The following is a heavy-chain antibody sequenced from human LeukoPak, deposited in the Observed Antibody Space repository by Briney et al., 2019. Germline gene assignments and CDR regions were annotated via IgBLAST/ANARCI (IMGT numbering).Heavy chain of an antibody. CDR3: ASHQANLDTAILDY. Sequence: SETLSLTCAVSGGSISSSNWWSWVRQPPGKGLEWIGEIYHSGSTNYNPSLKSRVTISVDKSKNQFSLKLSSVTAADTAVYYCASHQANLDTAILDYWGQGTLVTVSS. D-gene: IGHD5-18*01. J-gene: IGHJ4*02. CDR1: GGSISSSNW. CDR2: IYHSGST. V-gene: IGHV4-4*02.